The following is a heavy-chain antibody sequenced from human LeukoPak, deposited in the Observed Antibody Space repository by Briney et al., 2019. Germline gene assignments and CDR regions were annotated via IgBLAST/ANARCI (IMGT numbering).Heavy chain of an antibody. Sequence: ASVMVSCKASGYTFTSYYMHWVRQAPGQGLEWMGIINPSGGSTSYAQKFQGRVTMTRDTSTSTVYMELSSLRSDDTAVYYCARDPLGVYFDYWGQGTLVTVSS. V-gene: IGHV1-46*03. J-gene: IGHJ4*02. CDR3: ARDPLGVYFDY. CDR1: GYTFTSYY. CDR2: INPSGGST.